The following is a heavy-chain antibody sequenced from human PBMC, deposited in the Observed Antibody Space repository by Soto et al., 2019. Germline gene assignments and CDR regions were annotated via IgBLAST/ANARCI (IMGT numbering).Heavy chain of an antibody. CDR3: PKEENSNYVREKYYYGMDV. V-gene: IGHV3-23*01. D-gene: IGHD4-4*01. CDR2: ISGSGGST. CDR1: GFTFSSYA. Sequence: PGGSLRLSCAASGFTFSSYAMSWVRQAPGKGLEWVSAISGSGGSTYYADSVKGRFTISRDNSKNTLYLQMNSLRAEDTAVHYCPKEENSNYVREKYYYGMDVWGQGTTVTVSS. J-gene: IGHJ6*02.